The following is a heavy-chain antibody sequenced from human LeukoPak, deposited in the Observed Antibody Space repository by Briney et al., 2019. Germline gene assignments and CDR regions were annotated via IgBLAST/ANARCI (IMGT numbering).Heavy chain of an antibody. Sequence: GGSLRLSCAASGFTFSSYAMSWVRQAPGKGLEWVSAISGSGGSTYYADSVKGRFTISRDNSKNTLYLQMKSLRAEDTAVYYCAKGGRITGTMDYWGQGTLVPVSS. CDR3: AKGGRITGTMDY. CDR1: GFTFSSYA. V-gene: IGHV3-23*01. J-gene: IGHJ4*02. CDR2: ISGSGGST. D-gene: IGHD1-7*01.